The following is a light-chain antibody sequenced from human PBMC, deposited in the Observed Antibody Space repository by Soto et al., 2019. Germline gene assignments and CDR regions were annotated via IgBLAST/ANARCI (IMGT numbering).Light chain of an antibody. CDR2: DAS. J-gene: IGKJ1*01. Sequence: DIQMTQSPSTLSASVGDRVTITCRDSQSISSWLAWYQQKPGKAPKLLIYDASSLESGVPSRFSGSGSGTEFTLTISSLQPDDVATYYCQQYNSYSWTFGQGTKVDIK. CDR1: QSISSW. CDR3: QQYNSYSWT. V-gene: IGKV1-5*01.